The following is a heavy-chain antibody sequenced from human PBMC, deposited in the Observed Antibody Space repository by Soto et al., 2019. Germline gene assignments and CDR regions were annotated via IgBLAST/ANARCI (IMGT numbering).Heavy chain of an antibody. CDR2: FFWDGDK. Sequence: ITLKESGPPLVKPSQTLTLTCTFSGFSITSDGVGVGWIRQPPGKALEWLTLFFWDGDKRYRPSLKSRLTTTKDSAKNQVVLTMTNMDPVDTATYYCAHSLREEPCRGGSCNYFDYWGRGTQVTVSS. V-gene: IGHV2-5*02. CDR1: GFSITSDGVG. CDR3: AHSLREEPCRGGSCNYFDY. J-gene: IGHJ4*02. D-gene: IGHD2-15*01.